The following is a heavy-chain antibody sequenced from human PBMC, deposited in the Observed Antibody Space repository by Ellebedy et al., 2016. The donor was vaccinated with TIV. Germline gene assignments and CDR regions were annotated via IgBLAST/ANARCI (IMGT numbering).Heavy chain of an antibody. CDR1: GGSFSGYY. CDR2: INHSGST. CDR3: ARDMFGGGSFDY. Sequence: SETLSLXCAVYGGSFSGYYWSWIRQPPGKGLEWIGEINHSGSTNYNPSLKSRVTISVDTSKNQFSLKLSSVTAADTAVYYCARDMFGGGSFDYWGQGTLVTVSS. D-gene: IGHD2-15*01. J-gene: IGHJ4*02. V-gene: IGHV4-34*01.